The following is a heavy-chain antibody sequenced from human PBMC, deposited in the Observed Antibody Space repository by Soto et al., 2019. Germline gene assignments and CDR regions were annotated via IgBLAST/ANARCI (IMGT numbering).Heavy chain of an antibody. CDR1: GFTFSSYA. CDR2: ISYDGSNK. Sequence: QVHLVESGGGVVQPGRSLRLSCAASGFTFSSYAMHWVRQAPGKGLEWVAVISYDGSNKYYADSVKGRFTISRDNSKNTLYLQMNSLRAEDTAVYYCARGTPIVVVPAANSFYYGMDVWGQGTTVTVSS. D-gene: IGHD2-2*01. V-gene: IGHV3-30-3*01. CDR3: ARGTPIVVVPAANSFYYGMDV. J-gene: IGHJ6*02.